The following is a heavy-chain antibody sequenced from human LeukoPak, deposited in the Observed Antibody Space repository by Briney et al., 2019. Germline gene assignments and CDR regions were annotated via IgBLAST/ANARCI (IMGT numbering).Heavy chain of an antibody. Sequence: SETLSLTCAVSGGSIITTNWWSWVRQPPGKGLEWIGEVHLNGATHYNPSLGSRVSMSIDKSKNHMSLKLTSVTAADTATYYCTRESGAFSPFGFWGQGTLVTVSS. CDR3: TRESGAFSPFGF. CDR2: VHLNGAT. V-gene: IGHV4-4*02. J-gene: IGHJ4*02. D-gene: IGHD1-26*01. CDR1: GGSIITTNW.